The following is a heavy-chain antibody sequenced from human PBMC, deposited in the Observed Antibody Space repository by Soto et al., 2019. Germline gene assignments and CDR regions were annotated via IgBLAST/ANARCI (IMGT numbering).Heavy chain of an antibody. CDR1: GGTFSSYA. CDR2: IIPNFGTA. V-gene: IGHV1-69*13. D-gene: IGHD1-7*01. Sequence: GASVKVSCKASGGTFSSYAISWVRQAPGQGLEWMGGIIPNFGTANYAQKFQGRVTITADESTSTAYMELSSLRSEDTAVYYCARDLLELGRGGPTTYGMDVWGQGTTVTVSS. J-gene: IGHJ6*02. CDR3: ARDLLELGRGGPTTYGMDV.